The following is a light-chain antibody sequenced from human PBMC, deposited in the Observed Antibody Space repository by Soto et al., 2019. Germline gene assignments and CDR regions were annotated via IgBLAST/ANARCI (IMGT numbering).Light chain of an antibody. J-gene: IGLJ1*01. CDR2: EVT. CDR1: SSDVGGYKY. V-gene: IGLV2-8*01. Sequence: QSALTQPPSASGSPGQSVTISCTGTSSDVGGYKYVSWYQQHPGKAPKLMIYEVTKRPSGVPDRFSGSKSGNTASLTVSGLLAEDEADYYCASYAGSNKVFGTGTKVTVL. CDR3: ASYAGSNKV.